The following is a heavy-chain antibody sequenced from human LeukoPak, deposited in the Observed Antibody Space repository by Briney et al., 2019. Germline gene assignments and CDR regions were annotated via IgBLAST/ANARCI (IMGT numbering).Heavy chain of an antibody. Sequence: GESLKSSCKGSGYSFTSYWIGWVRQMPGKGLEWMGIIYPEDSDTRYSPSFEGQVIISVDKSISTAFLQWSSLKASDTATYYCARHGHCTNGVCYSNYYYYMDVWGKGTTVTVSS. CDR2: IYPEDSDT. CDR3: ARHGHCTNGVCYSNYYYYMDV. D-gene: IGHD2-8*01. V-gene: IGHV5-51*01. CDR1: GYSFTSYW. J-gene: IGHJ6*03.